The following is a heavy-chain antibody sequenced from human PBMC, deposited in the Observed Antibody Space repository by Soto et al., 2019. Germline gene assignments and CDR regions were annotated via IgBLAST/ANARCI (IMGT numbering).Heavy chain of an antibody. CDR1: GYTSTGHY. Sequence: ASVKVSCKASGYTSTGHYMHWVRQAPGQGLEWMGWINANSVGTNYAQKFQGRVTMTRDTSISTAYMELSRLRSDDTAVYYCAREPMVRAAHGFDIWGQGTMVTVSS. V-gene: IGHV1-2*02. CDR3: AREPMVRAAHGFDI. CDR2: INANSVGT. J-gene: IGHJ3*02. D-gene: IGHD3-10*01.